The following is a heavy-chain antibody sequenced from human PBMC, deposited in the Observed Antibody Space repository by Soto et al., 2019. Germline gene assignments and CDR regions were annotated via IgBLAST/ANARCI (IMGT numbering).Heavy chain of an antibody. J-gene: IGHJ5*02. CDR2: ISGNGGST. CDR1: GFIFSNYA. V-gene: IGHV3-23*01. CDR3: AKDFGVADTVYNWFDP. D-gene: IGHD2-2*02. Sequence: PGGSLRLSCAASGFIFSNYAMSWVRQAPGKGLEWVSTISGNGGSTYYAESVKGRFTISRDNSKNTLYLQMNSLRAEDTATYNCAKDFGVADTVYNWFDPWGQGTLVTVSS.